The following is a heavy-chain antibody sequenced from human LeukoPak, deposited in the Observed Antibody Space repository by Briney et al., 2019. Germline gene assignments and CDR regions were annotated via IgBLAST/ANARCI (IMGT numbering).Heavy chain of an antibody. V-gene: IGHV4-59*01. J-gene: IGHJ6*02. D-gene: IGHD3-22*01. CDR3: ARSYDSRGYYYYGMDV. CDR1: GGSISSYY. CDR2: IYYSGST. Sequence: SETLSLTCTVSGGSISSYYWSWIRQPPGKGLEWIGYIYYSGSTNYNPSLKSRVTISVDTSKNQFSLRLSSVTAADTAVYYCARSYDSRGYYYYGMDVWGQGTTVTVSS.